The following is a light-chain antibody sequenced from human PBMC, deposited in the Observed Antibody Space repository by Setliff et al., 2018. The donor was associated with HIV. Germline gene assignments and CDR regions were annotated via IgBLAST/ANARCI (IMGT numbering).Light chain of an antibody. J-gene: IGLJ3*02. V-gene: IGLV2-23*02. CDR2: EVD. CDR3: CSYGSGDIWV. Sequence: QSVLTQPASVSGSPGQSITISCTGSRSDVGNTLSVSWYQQNVGEVPKLLIYEVDRQPSGISHRFSGSKSANTASLTISGLQVEDEADYYCCSYGSGDIWVFGGGTKVTVL. CDR1: RSDVGNTLS.